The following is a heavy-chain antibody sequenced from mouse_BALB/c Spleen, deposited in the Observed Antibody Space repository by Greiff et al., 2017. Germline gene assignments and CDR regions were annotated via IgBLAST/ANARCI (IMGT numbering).Heavy chain of an antibody. CDR1: GFTFSSFG. CDR2: ISSGSSTI. J-gene: IGHJ4*01. CDR3: ARSDTTVSYYAMDY. V-gene: IGHV5-17*02. Sequence: VQLKESGGGLVQPGGSRKLSCAASGFTFSSFGMHWVRQAPEKGLEWVAYISSGSSTIYYADTVKGRFTISRDNPKNTLFLQMTSLRSEDTAMYYCARSDTTVSYYAMDYWGQGTSVTVSS. D-gene: IGHD1-1*01.